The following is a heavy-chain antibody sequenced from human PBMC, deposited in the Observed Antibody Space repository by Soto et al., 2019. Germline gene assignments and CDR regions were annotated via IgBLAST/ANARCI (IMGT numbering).Heavy chain of an antibody. V-gene: IGHV4-59*06. CDR2: IYYSGST. J-gene: IGHJ6*02. CDR1: GGSISSYY. CDR3: ARGDYYDSSGYFPGGMDV. Sequence: QVQLQESGPGLVKPSETLSLTCTVSGGSISSYYWSWIRQPAGKGLEWIGYIYYSGSTYYNPSLKSRVTISVDTSKNQFSLKLSSVTAADTAVYYCARGDYYDSSGYFPGGMDVWGQGTTVTVSS. D-gene: IGHD3-22*01.